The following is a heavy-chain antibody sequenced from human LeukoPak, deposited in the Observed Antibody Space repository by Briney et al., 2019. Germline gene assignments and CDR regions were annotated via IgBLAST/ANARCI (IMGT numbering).Heavy chain of an antibody. CDR3: AKSDYDILTAYYYYGMDV. Sequence: GRSLRLSCAASGFTFSSYAMHWVRQAPGKGLEWVAVISYDASNKYYADSVKGRFTISRDNSKNTLYLQMNSLRAEDTAVYYCAKSDYDILTAYYYYGMDVWGRGTTVTVSS. CDR1: GFTFSSYA. J-gene: IGHJ6*02. V-gene: IGHV3-30*18. CDR2: ISYDASNK. D-gene: IGHD3-9*01.